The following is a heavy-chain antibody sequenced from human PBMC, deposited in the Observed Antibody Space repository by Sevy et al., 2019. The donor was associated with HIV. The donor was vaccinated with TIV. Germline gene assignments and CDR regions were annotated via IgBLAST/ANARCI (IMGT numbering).Heavy chain of an antibody. Sequence: GGSLRLSCAASGFTFSSYAMHWVRQAPGKGLEWVAVISYDGSNKYYADSVKGRFTISRDNSKNTLYLQMNSLRAEDTAVYDCARGPSSSWYNYWGQGTLVTVSS. J-gene: IGHJ4*02. CDR1: GFTFSSYA. CDR3: ARGPSSSWYNY. CDR2: ISYDGSNK. D-gene: IGHD6-13*01. V-gene: IGHV3-30-3*01.